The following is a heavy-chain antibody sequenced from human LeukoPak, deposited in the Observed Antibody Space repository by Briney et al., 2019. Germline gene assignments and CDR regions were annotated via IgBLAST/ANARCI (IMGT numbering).Heavy chain of an antibody. CDR3: AKDGDYYDSSGYIDY. D-gene: IGHD3-22*01. CDR1: GFTFSSYG. Sequence: PGRSLRLSCAASGFTFSSYGMHWVRQAPGKGLEWVAVIWYDGSNKYYADSVKGRFTISRDNSKNTLYLQMYSLRAEDTAVYYCAKDGDYYDSSGYIDYWGQGTLVTVSS. V-gene: IGHV3-33*06. CDR2: IWYDGSNK. J-gene: IGHJ4*02.